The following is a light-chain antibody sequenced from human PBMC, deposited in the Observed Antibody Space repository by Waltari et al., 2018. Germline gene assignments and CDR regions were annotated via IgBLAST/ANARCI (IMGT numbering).Light chain of an antibody. J-gene: IGKJ4*01. Sequence: EIVLTQSPGTLSLSPGERVTLSCRASQTVARNYVAWFQQKPGQAPRLVIHTASNRAPCIPDRFSGSGSGTDFTLTISRLEPEDFAVYSCHQYATSPLTFGGGTKVEIK. CDR3: HQYATSPLT. CDR1: QTVARNY. CDR2: TAS. V-gene: IGKV3-20*01.